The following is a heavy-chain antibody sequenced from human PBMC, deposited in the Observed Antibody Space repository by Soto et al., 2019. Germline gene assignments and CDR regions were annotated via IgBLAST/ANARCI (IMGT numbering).Heavy chain of an antibody. D-gene: IGHD3-22*01. Sequence: SGPTLVNPTQTLTLTCTFSGFSLSTSGVGXGWIRQPPGKALEWLALVFWDNDKRYSPSLKSRLTITKDASKNQVVLTMTNVDPVDTATYYCARLFYYDSSGYLRPFDYWGQGTLVTVSS. J-gene: IGHJ4*02. V-gene: IGHV2-5*02. CDR1: GFSLSTSGVG. CDR2: VFWDNDK. CDR3: ARLFYYDSSGYLRPFDY.